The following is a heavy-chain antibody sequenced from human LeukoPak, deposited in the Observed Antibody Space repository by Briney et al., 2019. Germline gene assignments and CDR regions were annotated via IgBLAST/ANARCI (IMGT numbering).Heavy chain of an antibody. CDR2: IYTSGST. Sequence: SETLSLTCTVSGGSISSYYWSWIRQPAGKGLEWIGRIYTSGSTNYNPSLKSRVTISVDKSKNQFSLKMSSVTAADTAVYYCARGGYYYDSSGYPFDYWGQGNLVTVSS. CDR3: ARGGYYYDSSGYPFDY. D-gene: IGHD3-22*01. CDR1: GGSISSYY. V-gene: IGHV4-4*07. J-gene: IGHJ4*02.